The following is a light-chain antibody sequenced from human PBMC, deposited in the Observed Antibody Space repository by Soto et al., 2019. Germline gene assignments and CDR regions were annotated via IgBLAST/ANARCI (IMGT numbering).Light chain of an antibody. CDR1: SSDVGGYNY. Sequence: QSVLTQPASVSGSPGQSITISCTGTSSDVGGYNYVSWYQQRPGKAPKLMIYEVTNRPSGVSNRFSGSKSGNTASLTISGLQAEDEAEYYCSSYTSSSTLDWVFGGGTKLTVL. CDR3: SSYTSSSTLDWV. J-gene: IGLJ3*02. V-gene: IGLV2-14*01. CDR2: EVT.